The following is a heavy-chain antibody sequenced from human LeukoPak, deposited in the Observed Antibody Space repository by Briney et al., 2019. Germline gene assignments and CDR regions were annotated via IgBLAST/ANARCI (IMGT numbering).Heavy chain of an antibody. D-gene: IGHD3-10*01. J-gene: IGHJ3*02. CDR1: GFTFSSYG. V-gene: IGHV3-30*02. CDR2: IRYDGSNK. Sequence: PGGSLRLSCAASGFTFSSYGMHWVRQAPGKGLEWVAFIRYDGSNKYYADSVKGRFTISRDNSKNTLYLQMNSLRAEDTAVYYCAKALGGALDAFDIWGQGTMVTVSS. CDR3: AKALGGALDAFDI.